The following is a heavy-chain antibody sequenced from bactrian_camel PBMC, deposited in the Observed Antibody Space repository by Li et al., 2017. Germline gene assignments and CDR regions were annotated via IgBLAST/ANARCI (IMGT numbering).Heavy chain of an antibody. Sequence: QVQLVESGGGLVQPGGSLRPSCVASGFTFSQYYMYWVRQAPGKGLEWVSTINNNGGTTYYTDSVKGRFTISRDNSKNTVYLQMNSLKSEDTALYYCAAGSMSWADTAYKYWGQGTQVTVS. V-gene: IGHV3S1*01. CDR1: GFTFSQYY. D-gene: IGHD5*01. CDR2: INNNGGTT. J-gene: IGHJ4*01. CDR3: AAGSMSWADTAYKY.